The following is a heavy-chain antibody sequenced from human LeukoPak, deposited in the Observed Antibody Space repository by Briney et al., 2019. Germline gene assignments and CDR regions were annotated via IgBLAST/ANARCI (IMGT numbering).Heavy chain of an antibody. J-gene: IGHJ3*02. CDR2: IYSGGST. CDR1: GFTVSSNY. V-gene: IGHV3-66*01. Sequence: GGSLRLSCAASGFTVSSNYMSWVRQAPGKGLEWVSVIYSGGSTYYADSVKGRFTISRGNSKNTLYLQMNSLRAEDTAVYYCAREARGAFDIWGQGTMVTVSS. CDR3: AREARGAFDI.